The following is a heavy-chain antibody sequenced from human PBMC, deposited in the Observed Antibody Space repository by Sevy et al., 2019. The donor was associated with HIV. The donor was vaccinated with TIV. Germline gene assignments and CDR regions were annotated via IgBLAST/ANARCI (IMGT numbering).Heavy chain of an antibody. CDR1: GFTFSDYY. J-gene: IGHJ4*02. D-gene: IGHD5-18*01. V-gene: IGHV3-66*01. CDR2: IYSDGTT. Sequence: GGSLRLSCAASGFTFSDYYMSWIRQAPGKGLEGVSVIYSDGTTYHADSVKDRFTISRDNSKNTLYLQMNSLRAEDTAVYYCARGKSGYGYALNYWGQRTLVTVSS. CDR3: ARGKSGYGYALNY.